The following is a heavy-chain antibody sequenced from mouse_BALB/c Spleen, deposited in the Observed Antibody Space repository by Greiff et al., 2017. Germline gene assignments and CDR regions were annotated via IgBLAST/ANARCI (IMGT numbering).Heavy chain of an antibody. D-gene: IGHD1-1*02. CDR3: ARSPYGYDAMDY. CDR1: GYTFTSYW. CDR2: INPSNGRT. J-gene: IGHJ4*01. V-gene: IGHV1S81*02. Sequence: VQLQQSGAELVKPGASVKLSCKASGYTFTSYWMHWVKQRPGQGLEWIGEINPSNGRTNYNEKFKSKATLTVDKSSSTAYMQLSSLTSEDSAVYYCARSPYGYDAMDYWGQGTSVTVSS.